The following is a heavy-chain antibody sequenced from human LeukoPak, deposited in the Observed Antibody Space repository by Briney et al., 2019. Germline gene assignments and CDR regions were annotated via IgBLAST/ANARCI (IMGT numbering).Heavy chain of an antibody. CDR3: ARGGSNFDY. CDR2: IYYSGST. Sequence: PSETLSLTCTVSGGSISSYYWSWIRQPPGKGLEWIGYIYYSGSTNYNPSLKSRVTMSVDTSKNQFSLKLSSVSGADTAVYYCARGGSNFDYWGQGTRVTVSS. CDR1: GGSISSYY. J-gene: IGHJ4*02. D-gene: IGHD4-11*01. V-gene: IGHV4-59*01.